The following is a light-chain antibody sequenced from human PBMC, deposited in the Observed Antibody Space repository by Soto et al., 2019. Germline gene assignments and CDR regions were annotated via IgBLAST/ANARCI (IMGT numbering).Light chain of an antibody. CDR2: DAS. CDR1: QDISNY. J-gene: IGKJ4*01. CDR3: QQYDNLPLT. V-gene: IGKV1-33*01. Sequence: DIQMTQSPSSLSASVGDRVTITCQASQDISNYLNWYQQKPGKAPKLLIYDASNLETGVPSRFSGSGSGTDFTFTISSLQHEDSATYYCQQYDNLPLTFGGGTKVEIK.